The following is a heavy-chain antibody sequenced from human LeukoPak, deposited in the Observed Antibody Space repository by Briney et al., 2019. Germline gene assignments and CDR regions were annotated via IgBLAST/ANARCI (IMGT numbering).Heavy chain of an antibody. CDR3: ARGYYYVDY. V-gene: IGHV4-59*11. D-gene: IGHD3-10*01. CDR1: GGSIRRHY. J-gene: IGHJ4*02. CDR2: IYYSGST. Sequence: SETLSLTCTVSGGSIRRHYWSWIRQPPGQGLEWIGYIYYSGSTNYNPSLKSRVTISVDTSKNQFSLKLTSVTAADTALYYCARGYYYVDYWGQGTLVTVSS.